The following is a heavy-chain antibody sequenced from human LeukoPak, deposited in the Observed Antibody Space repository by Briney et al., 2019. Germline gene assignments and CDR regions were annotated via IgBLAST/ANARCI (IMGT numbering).Heavy chain of an antibody. Sequence: GGSLRLSCAASGLTFSGSAMHWVRQASGKGLEWVGRIRSKANSYATAYAASVKGRFTISRDDSKNTAYLQMNSLKPEDTAVYYCTRHFDYWGQGTLVTVSS. J-gene: IGHJ4*02. CDR1: GLTFSGSA. CDR3: TRHFDY. V-gene: IGHV3-73*01. CDR2: IRSKANSYAT.